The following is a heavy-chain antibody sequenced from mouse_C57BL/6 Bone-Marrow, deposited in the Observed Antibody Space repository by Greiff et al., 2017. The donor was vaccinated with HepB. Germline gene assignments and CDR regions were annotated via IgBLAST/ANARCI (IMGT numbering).Heavy chain of an antibody. Sequence: EVQLVESGGGLVKPGGSLKLSCAASGFTFSSYTMSWVRQTPEKRLEWVATISGGGGNTYYPDSVKGRFTISRDNAKNTLYLQMSSLRSEDTALYYCARQFYYYGSSYVGFAYWGQGTLVTVSA. D-gene: IGHD1-1*01. CDR1: GFTFSSYT. V-gene: IGHV5-9*01. CDR3: ARQFYYYGSSYVGFAY. CDR2: ISGGGGNT. J-gene: IGHJ3*01.